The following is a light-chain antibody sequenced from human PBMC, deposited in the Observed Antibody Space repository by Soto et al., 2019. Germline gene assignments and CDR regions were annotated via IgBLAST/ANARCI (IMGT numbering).Light chain of an antibody. V-gene: IGLV2-14*01. CDR3: SSYTSSSTYV. Sequence: QSALTQPASVSGSPGQSITISCTGTSSDVGGHNYVSWYQQHPGRAPELMIYEVGNRPSGISNRFSGSKSGNTASLTISGLQPEDEADYYCSSYTSSSTYVFGTGTKVTVL. J-gene: IGLJ1*01. CDR1: SSDVGGHNY. CDR2: EVG.